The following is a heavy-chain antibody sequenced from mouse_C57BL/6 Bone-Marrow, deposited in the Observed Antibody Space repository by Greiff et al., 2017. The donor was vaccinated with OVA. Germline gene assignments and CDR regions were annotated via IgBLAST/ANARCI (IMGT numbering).Heavy chain of an antibody. Sequence: VQLQESGAELARPGASVKLSCKASGYTFTSYGISWVKQRTGQGLEWIGVSYPRSGNTYYNEKFKGKATLTADKSSSTAYMELRSLTSEDSAVYFCARRLYAMDYWGQGTSVTVSS. CDR1: GYTFTSYG. CDR3: ARRLYAMDY. J-gene: IGHJ4*01. CDR2: SYPRSGNT. V-gene: IGHV1-81*01.